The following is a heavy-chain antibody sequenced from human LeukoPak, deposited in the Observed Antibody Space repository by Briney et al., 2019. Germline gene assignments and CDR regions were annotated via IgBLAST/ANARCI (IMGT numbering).Heavy chain of an antibody. CDR3: ARGYSYYYYFDY. CDR1: GLTFSSHW. D-gene: IGHD5-18*01. V-gene: IGHV3-74*01. J-gene: IGHJ4*02. CDR2: ITNDGSST. Sequence: GGSLRLSCAASGLTFSSHWMHWVRQAPGKGLVWVSRITNDGSSTTYADSVKGRFTISRDNSKSTLYLQMNSLRAEDTAVYYCARGYSYYYYFDYWGQGTLVTVSS.